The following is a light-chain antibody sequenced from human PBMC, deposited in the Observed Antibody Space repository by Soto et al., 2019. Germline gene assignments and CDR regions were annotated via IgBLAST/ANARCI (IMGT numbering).Light chain of an antibody. J-gene: IGKJ1*01. CDR1: QDISTE. Sequence: ALQMTQSPSSLSASVGDRVTITCRASQDISTELGWYQQKPGKAPKLLIYGATTLQSGVPSRFSGSGSGTDFTLTISGLQHEDFATYYCLQDYYYPRTFGQGTKVEVK. CDR3: LQDYYYPRT. CDR2: GAT. V-gene: IGKV1-6*01.